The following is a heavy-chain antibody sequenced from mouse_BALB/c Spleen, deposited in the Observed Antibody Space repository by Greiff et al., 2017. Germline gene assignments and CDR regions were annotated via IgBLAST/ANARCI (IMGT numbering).Heavy chain of an antibody. Sequence: VQLQESGAELVRPGTSVKVSCKASGYAFTNYLIEWVKQRPGQGLEWIGVINPGSGGTNYNEKFKGKATLTADKSSSTAYMQLSSLTSDDSAVYFCARSGIITTAAMDYWGQGTSVTVSS. V-gene: IGHV1-54*01. J-gene: IGHJ4*01. D-gene: IGHD1-2*01. CDR2: INPGSGGT. CDR3: ARSGIITTAAMDY. CDR1: GYAFTNYL.